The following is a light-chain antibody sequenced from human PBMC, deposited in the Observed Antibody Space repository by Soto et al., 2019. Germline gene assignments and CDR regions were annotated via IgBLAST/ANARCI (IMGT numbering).Light chain of an antibody. V-gene: IGKV3-20*01. J-gene: IGKJ1*01. CDR1: ETVSDSQ. Sequence: EIVLTQSPDTLSLSPGERATLSCRTSETVSDSQLAWYQQKPGQAPRLLIYSVSTRATGIADRFSRSGSGTDFALTISRMEPADFALYYSQQYGSSRWTFGQGTRVDIK. CDR2: SVS. CDR3: QQYGSSRWT.